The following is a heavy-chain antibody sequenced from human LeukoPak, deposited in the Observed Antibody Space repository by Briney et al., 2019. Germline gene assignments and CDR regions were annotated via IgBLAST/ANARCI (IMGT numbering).Heavy chain of an antibody. D-gene: IGHD3-9*01. CDR1: GYTFTSYG. CDR3: ARDDISTGYYDY. J-gene: IGHJ4*02. V-gene: IGHV1-18*01. Sequence: ASVKVSCKASGYTFTSYGISWVRQAPGQALEWMGWISAYNGNTNYAQKLQGRVTMTTDTSTSTAYMELRSLRSDDTAVYYCARDDISTGYYDYWGQGTLVTVPS. CDR2: ISAYNGNT.